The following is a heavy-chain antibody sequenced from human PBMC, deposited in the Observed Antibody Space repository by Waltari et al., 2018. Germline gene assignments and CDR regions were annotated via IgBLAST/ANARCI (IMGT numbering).Heavy chain of an antibody. V-gene: IGHV4-4*02. CDR2: IYRSGRT. J-gene: IGHJ4*02. CDR1: GDSMSSNYW. Sequence: QLQLQESGPGLVKPSGTLSLTCAVSGDSMSSNYWWSWVRQPPQKGLEWIGQIYRSGRTNYNPSPESRVTISMDTSNSQFSLKLTSTTAADTAIYYCARDRGRGLYLDSWGQGTLVTVSP. D-gene: IGHD2-15*01. CDR3: ARDRGRGLYLDS.